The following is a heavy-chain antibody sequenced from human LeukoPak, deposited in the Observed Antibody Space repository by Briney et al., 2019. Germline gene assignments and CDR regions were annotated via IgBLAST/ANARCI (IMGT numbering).Heavy chain of an antibody. J-gene: IGHJ4*02. D-gene: IGHD6-19*01. V-gene: IGHV4-59*01. CDR3: ARDRAVAGLDY. Sequence: SEILSLTCTVSGGSISSYYWSWIRQPPGKGLEWIGYIYYSGSTNYNPSLKSRVTISVDTSKNQFSLKLSSVTAADTAVYYCARDRAVAGLDYWGQGTLVTVSS. CDR1: GGSISSYY. CDR2: IYYSGST.